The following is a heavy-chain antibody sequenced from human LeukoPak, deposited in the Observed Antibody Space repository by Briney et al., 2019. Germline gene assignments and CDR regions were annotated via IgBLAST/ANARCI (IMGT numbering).Heavy chain of an antibody. J-gene: IGHJ4*02. Sequence: PSETLSLTCAVYGGSFSGYYWNWIRQPPGKGLEWIGEINHSGSTNYNPSLKSRVTISVDTSKNQFSLKLSSVTAADTAVYYCARGLGGSLDYWGQGTLVTVSS. V-gene: IGHV4-34*01. CDR2: INHSGST. CDR1: GGSFSGYY. CDR3: ARGLGGSLDY. D-gene: IGHD3-10*01.